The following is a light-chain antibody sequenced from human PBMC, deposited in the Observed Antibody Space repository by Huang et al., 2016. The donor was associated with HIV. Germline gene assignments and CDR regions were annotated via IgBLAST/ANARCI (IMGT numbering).Light chain of an antibody. V-gene: IGKV4-1*01. Sequence: DIVMTQSPDSLTVSLGERASINCKSSQRLFYRPNNKNYLAWYQQKPGQPPKLPSYWAATRESGVPDRFSGSGSGTDFTLTISSPQAEDVAIYYCQQYYYTPLTFGQGTKLEIK. CDR2: WAA. J-gene: IGKJ2*01. CDR1: QRLFYRPNNKNY. CDR3: QQYYYTPLT.